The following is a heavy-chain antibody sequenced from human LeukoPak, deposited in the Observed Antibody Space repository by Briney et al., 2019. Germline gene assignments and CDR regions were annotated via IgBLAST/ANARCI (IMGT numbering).Heavy chain of an antibody. D-gene: IGHD3-22*01. CDR3: ARNSFYYDSGGRLYQFDY. J-gene: IGHJ4*02. V-gene: IGHV1-18*01. CDR1: GYTFTSYG. CDR2: ISAYNGNT. Sequence: ASVKVSCKASGYTFTSYGITWVRQAPGQGLEWMGSISAYNGNTNYAHKLQGRVTMTTDTSTSTAYMEMRSLRSDDTAVYYCARNSFYYDSGGRLYQFDYWGQGTLVTVSS.